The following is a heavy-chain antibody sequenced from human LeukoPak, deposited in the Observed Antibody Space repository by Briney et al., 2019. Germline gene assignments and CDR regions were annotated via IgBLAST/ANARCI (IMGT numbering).Heavy chain of an antibody. D-gene: IGHD2-21*02. V-gene: IGHV3-11*01. Sequence: GGSLRLSCAASGFTFSDYNMRWIRQAPGKGLEWVSSISRSGSTKYYADSVKGRFTISRDNAKNSLFLQMNSLRAEDTAVYYCARYTDCSGSDCYTNWFGPWGQGTLVTVSS. CDR2: ISRSGSTK. CDR1: GFTFSDYN. J-gene: IGHJ5*02. CDR3: ARYTDCSGSDCYTNWFGP.